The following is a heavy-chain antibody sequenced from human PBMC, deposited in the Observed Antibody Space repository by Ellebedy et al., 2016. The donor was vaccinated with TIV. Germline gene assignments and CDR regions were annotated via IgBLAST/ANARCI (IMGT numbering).Heavy chain of an antibody. J-gene: IGHJ5*02. CDR3: ARDGWTCSSASCQFDP. V-gene: IGHV4-4*07. CDR1: GGSTSNYY. CDR2: IQASGNT. D-gene: IGHD2-2*01. Sequence: SETLSLXCTVSGGSTSNYYWAWIRQPAGKGLEWIGHIQASGNTNSNPSLKSRVTMSVDTSKKQFSLKMTSVTAADTAMYYCARDGWTCSSASCQFDPWGQGTLVIVSS.